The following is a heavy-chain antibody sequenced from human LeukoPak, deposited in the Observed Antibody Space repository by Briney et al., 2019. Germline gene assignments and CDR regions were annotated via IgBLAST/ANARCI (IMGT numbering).Heavy chain of an antibody. Sequence: PGGSLRLSCAASGFTFSSYWMSWVRQAPGKGLEWVANRNQDGSEKYYVDSVRGRFTISRDNAKNSLYLQMSSLRVEDTAVYYCARGGSIGGQGTLVTVSS. D-gene: IGHD1-26*01. J-gene: IGHJ4*02. CDR3: ARGGSI. CDR2: RNQDGSEK. CDR1: GFTFSSYW. V-gene: IGHV3-7*01.